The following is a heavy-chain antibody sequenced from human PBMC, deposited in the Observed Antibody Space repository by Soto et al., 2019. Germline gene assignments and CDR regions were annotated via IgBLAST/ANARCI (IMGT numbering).Heavy chain of an antibody. Sequence: ASVKVSCKASGYTFTGYYMHWVRQAPGQGLEWMGWINPNSGGTNYAQKFQGWVTMTGDTSISTAYMELSRLRSDDTAVYYCARLVAAVSMRRDNWFDPWGQGTLVTVSS. J-gene: IGHJ5*02. CDR1: GYTFTGYY. V-gene: IGHV1-2*04. CDR3: ARLVAAVSMRRDNWFDP. CDR2: INPNSGGT. D-gene: IGHD5-12*01.